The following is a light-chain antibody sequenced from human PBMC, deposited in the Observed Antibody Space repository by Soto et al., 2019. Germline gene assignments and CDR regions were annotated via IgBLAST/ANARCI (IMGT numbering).Light chain of an antibody. CDR1: QSISTR. CDR3: KQYNLYWT. CDR2: QAA. J-gene: IGKJ1*01. Sequence: DIQVTQSPSTLSASIGDRVTITCRASQSISTRLAWFQQKPGRAPKLLIYQAASLESGVPSRFSGSGSGTQFTLTISSLQPEDFATYYCKQYNLYWTFGQGTKVDIK. V-gene: IGKV1-5*03.